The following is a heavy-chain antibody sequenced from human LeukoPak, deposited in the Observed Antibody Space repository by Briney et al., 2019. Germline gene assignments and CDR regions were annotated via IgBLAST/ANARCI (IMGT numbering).Heavy chain of an antibody. V-gene: IGHV5-51*01. J-gene: IGHJ4*02. D-gene: IGHD7-27*01. CDR1: GYSFASYW. CDR3: ARHNNWGFDY. CDR2: IHPNDAST. Sequence: GESLKISCKASGYSFASYWIGWVRQMSGKGLEWMAIIHPNDASTIYSPSFQGQVIISADKSISTAYLQWSTPKASDTAIYYCARHNNWGFDYWDRGTLLTVSS.